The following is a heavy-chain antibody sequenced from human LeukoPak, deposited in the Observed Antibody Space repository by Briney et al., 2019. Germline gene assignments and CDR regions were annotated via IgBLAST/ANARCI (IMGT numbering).Heavy chain of an antibody. V-gene: IGHV3-48*03. CDR2: ISSSGSTI. D-gene: IGHD6-19*01. CDR1: GFTFSSYE. Sequence: GGSLRLSCAASGFTFSSYEMNWVRQAPGKGLEWVSYISSSGSTIYYADSVKGRFTISRDNAKNSLYLQMNSLRAEDTAVYYCTIENTAGIENWGQGTLVTVSS. J-gene: IGHJ4*02. CDR3: TIENTAGIEN.